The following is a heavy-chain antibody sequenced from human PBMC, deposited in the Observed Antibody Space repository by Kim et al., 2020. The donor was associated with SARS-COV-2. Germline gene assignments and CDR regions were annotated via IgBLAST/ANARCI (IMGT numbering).Heavy chain of an antibody. CDR2: INGGNGNR. Sequence: ASVKVSCKASGYSFTGYAIHWVRQAPGQGLEWMGLINGGNGNRRYSQKFEGRVTLTRDTSASTVYMELVSLRAEDTAVYFCARVLYTYGAGYDNWGQGTL. CDR3: ARVLYTYGAGYDN. V-gene: IGHV1-3*01. CDR1: GYSFTGYA. D-gene: IGHD5-18*01. J-gene: IGHJ4*02.